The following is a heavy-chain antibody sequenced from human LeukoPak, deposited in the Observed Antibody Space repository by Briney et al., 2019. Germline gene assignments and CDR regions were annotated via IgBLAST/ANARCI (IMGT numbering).Heavy chain of an antibody. CDR1: GGSFSGYY. Sequence: PSETLSLTCAVYGGSFSGYYWSWIRQPPGKGLEWIGEINHSGSTNYNPSLKSRVTISVDTSKNQFPLRLSSVTAADTAVYYCARGRTVADRMYYFDYWGQGTLVTVSS. J-gene: IGHJ4*02. CDR2: INHSGST. V-gene: IGHV4-34*01. D-gene: IGHD6-19*01. CDR3: ARGRTVADRMYYFDY.